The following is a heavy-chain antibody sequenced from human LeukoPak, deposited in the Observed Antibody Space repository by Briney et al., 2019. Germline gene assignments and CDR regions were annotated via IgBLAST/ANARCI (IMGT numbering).Heavy chain of an antibody. CDR1: GGSFSNYY. Sequence: PSETLSLTCTVSGGSFSNYYWSWIRQPPGKGLEWFGYIYYTGSTNYNPSLKSRATISVDTSKNQFSLKLSSVTAADTAVYYCAGGGDSGGYYYPMFDYWGQGTLVTVSS. D-gene: IGHD3-22*01. CDR2: IYYTGST. J-gene: IGHJ4*02. V-gene: IGHV4-59*01. CDR3: AGGGDSGGYYYPMFDY.